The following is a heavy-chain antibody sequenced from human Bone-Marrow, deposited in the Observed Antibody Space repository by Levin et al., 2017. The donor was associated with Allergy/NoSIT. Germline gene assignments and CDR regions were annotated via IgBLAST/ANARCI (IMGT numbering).Heavy chain of an antibody. CDR2: IKQDGGEK. D-gene: IGHD4-11*01. V-gene: IGHV3-7*03. Sequence: GESLKISCVASGFTFSDYWMTWVRQPLGKGLEWVANIKQDGGEKYYAESVKGRFTISRDNAKNSLFLQMNYLGTDDTAVYFCARDTTVGGEAWGQGTLVTVSS. J-gene: IGHJ5*02. CDR1: GFTFSDYW. CDR3: ARDTTVGGEA.